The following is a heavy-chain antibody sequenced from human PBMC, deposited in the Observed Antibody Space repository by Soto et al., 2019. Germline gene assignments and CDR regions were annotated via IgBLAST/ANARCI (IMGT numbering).Heavy chain of an antibody. V-gene: IGHV3-23*01. CDR3: AKERGSYDP. Sequence: GESLRLSCEASSFSFSDYALPWGRLDIGKGLEWVSSIIGSGGSTYYADSVKGRFTISRGNSKNTLSLQMNSLRADDTAIYYCAKERGSYDP. D-gene: IGHD3-10*01. CDR2: IIGSGGST. CDR1: SFSFSDYA. J-gene: IGHJ5*02.